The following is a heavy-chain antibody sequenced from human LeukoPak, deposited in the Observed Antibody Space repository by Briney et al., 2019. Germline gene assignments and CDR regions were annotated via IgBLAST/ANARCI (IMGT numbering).Heavy chain of an antibody. V-gene: IGHV4-39*01. J-gene: IGHJ4*02. CDR3: ARSLVGATLIDY. CDR2: IYYSGST. CDR1: GGSISSSSYY. Sequence: SETLSLTCTVSGGSISSSSYYWGWIRQPPGKGLEWIGSIYYSGSTYYNPSLKSRVTISVETSKNQFSLKLSSVTAADTAVYYCARSLVGATLIDYWGQGTLVTVSS. D-gene: IGHD1-26*01.